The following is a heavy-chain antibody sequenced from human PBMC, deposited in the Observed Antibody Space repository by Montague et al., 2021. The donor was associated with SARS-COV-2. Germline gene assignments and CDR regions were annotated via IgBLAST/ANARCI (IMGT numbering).Heavy chain of an antibody. V-gene: IGHV4-34*01. CDR2: INHSGST. CDR1: GGSFSGYS. J-gene: IGHJ5*02. Sequence: SETLSLTCAVYGGSFSGYSWSWIRQPPGKGLEWIGEINHSGSTNYNPSXXSLVTISVDTSKNQFSLKLSSVTAADTAVYYCARGPRITMIVVVITDIWFDPWGQGTLVTVSS. CDR3: ARGPRITMIVVVITDIWFDP. D-gene: IGHD3-22*01.